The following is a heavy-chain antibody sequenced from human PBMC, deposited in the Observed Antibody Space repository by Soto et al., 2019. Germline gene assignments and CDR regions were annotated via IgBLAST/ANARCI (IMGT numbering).Heavy chain of an antibody. Sequence: QVQLVESGGGVVLPGGSLRLSCAASGFTFSTYGFHWVRQAPGKAPEWVAGLLAATNKDYYADSVKGRFTISRDNSKNIFYLQMNSLRDEDTAIYFCAKDDGQGYWGQGTLVTVSS. V-gene: IGHV3-30*18. CDR2: LLAATNKD. CDR3: AKDDGQGY. J-gene: IGHJ4*02. CDR1: GFTFSTYG.